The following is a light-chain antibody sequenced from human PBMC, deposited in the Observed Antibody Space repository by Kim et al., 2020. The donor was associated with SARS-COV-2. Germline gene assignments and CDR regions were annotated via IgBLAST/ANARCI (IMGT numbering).Light chain of an antibody. CDR3: ASYTRSATVV. CDR2: DVY. Sequence: QSVLTQPASVSGSPGQSITISCTGTGSDVGAFDYVSWYQQHPGRVPKLLIYDVYIRPSGVSNRFSGSKSGNTASLTISGLQDEDEADYHCASYTRSATVVFGGGTKVTVL. J-gene: IGLJ2*01. V-gene: IGLV2-14*03. CDR1: GSDVGAFDY.